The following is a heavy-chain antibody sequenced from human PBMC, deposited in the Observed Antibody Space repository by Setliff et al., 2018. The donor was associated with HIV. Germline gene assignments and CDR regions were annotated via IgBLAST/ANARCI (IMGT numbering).Heavy chain of an antibody. CDR3: ARSRVGSSDAFDV. CDR1: GYSFTSNW. CDR2: IHPGDSDT. V-gene: IGHV5-51*01. D-gene: IGHD3-10*01. J-gene: IGHJ3*01. Sequence: GESLKISCKTSGYSFTSNWIGWVRQTPGKGMEWMAIIHPGDSDTTYNPSFQGQVTISVDKSITSAFLQLRRVKVSDTGLYFCARSRVGSSDAFDVWRQGTLVTVSS.